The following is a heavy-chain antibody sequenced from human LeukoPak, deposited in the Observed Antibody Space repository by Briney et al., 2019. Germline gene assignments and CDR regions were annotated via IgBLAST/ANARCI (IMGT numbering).Heavy chain of an antibody. Sequence: PGGSLRLSCVASGFTFSTFWMHWVRQVPGKGLVWVSRLSPDGGTIDYSDSVRGRFTISRDNAKDTLYLQMNSLRVDDTAVYYCATAGQWRFDSWGLGTLVTVSS. V-gene: IGHV3-74*01. J-gene: IGHJ4*02. CDR1: GFTFSTFW. CDR2: LSPDGGTI. CDR3: ATAGQWRFDS. D-gene: IGHD6-19*01.